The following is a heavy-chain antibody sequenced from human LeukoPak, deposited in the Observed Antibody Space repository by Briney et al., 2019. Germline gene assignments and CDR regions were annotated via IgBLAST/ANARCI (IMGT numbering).Heavy chain of an antibody. V-gene: IGHV3-30*18. CDR2: ISYTGGSQ. Sequence: GRSLRLSCAASGFTFSNYGMHWVRQAPGKGLEWVAVISYTGGSQFYADSVKGRFTISRDDSKNTLHLQMNNLRAEDTAVYYCAKEATEYTSRALDYWGQGTLVTVSS. CDR1: GFTFSNYG. J-gene: IGHJ4*02. D-gene: IGHD6-13*01. CDR3: AKEATEYTSRALDY.